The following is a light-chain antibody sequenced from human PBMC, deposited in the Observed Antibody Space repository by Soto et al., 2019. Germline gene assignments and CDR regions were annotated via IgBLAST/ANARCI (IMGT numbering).Light chain of an antibody. J-gene: IGKJ1*01. CDR3: QHYLRSIWT. V-gene: IGKV3-20*01. CDR1: ESVRSTD. Sequence: EIVLTQSPGTLSLSPGERATLSCRASESVRSTDLAWYQQKPGQAPRLLIYGASDRATDIPDRFSVSGSGTDFTLAITGLEPEDFAVYSCQHYLRSIWTFGQGTRVEI. CDR2: GAS.